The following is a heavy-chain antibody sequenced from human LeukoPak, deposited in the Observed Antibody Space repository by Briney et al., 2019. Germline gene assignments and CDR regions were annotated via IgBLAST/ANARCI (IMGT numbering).Heavy chain of an antibody. CDR3: ARALGYCSGGSCTRGYNWFDP. Sequence: SETLSLTCTVSGGSISSSDYYWGWLRQPPGKGLEWIGSIYYGGSTYYNPSLKSRVTISVDTSMNQFSLKLSFVTTADTAVYYCARALGYCSGGSCTRGYNWFDPWGQGTLVTVPS. CDR2: IYYGGST. V-gene: IGHV4-39*01. D-gene: IGHD2-15*01. J-gene: IGHJ5*02. CDR1: GGSISSSDYY.